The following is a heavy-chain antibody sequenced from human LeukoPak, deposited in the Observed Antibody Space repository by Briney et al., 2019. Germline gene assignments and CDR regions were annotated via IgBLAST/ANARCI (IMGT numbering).Heavy chain of an antibody. J-gene: IGHJ4*02. CDR2: ISGSGDST. V-gene: IGHV3-23*01. D-gene: IGHD2-21*02. CDR1: GFIFSSYG. CDR3: AKDRLLNCRGDCYIFDY. Sequence: PGGSLRLSCAASGFIFSSYGMNWVRQAPGKGLEWVSSISGSGDSTFYADSVKGRFSISRDNSKNTLYLQVNGLRTEDTAVYYCAKDRLLNCRGDCYIFDYWGQGTVVTVSS.